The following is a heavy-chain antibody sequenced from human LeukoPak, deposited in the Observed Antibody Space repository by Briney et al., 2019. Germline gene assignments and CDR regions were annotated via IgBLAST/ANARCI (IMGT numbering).Heavy chain of an antibody. D-gene: IGHD6-13*01. V-gene: IGHV3-23*01. Sequence: GGSLRLSCAASGFTFSSYAMSWVRQAPGKGLEWVSAISDSGGDTYYADSVKGRFTISRDNSKNTLYLQMSSLRVEDAAVYYCAKDPQYSTSWSDYWGQGTLVTVS. CDR2: ISDSGGDT. J-gene: IGHJ4*02. CDR3: AKDPQYSTSWSDY. CDR1: GFTFSSYA.